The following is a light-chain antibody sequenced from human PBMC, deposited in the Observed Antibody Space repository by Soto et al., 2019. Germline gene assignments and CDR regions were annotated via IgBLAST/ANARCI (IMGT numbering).Light chain of an antibody. CDR3: QQLWTYPLT. J-gene: IGKJ4*01. CDR2: AAS. Sequence: DVQMTQSPSSLSALVGDRVTITCRASQSVSRYLNWYQHKPGTAPKLLISAASTLNSGVPSRFSGSGSGTDFTLTISSLQPEDFATYYCQQLWTYPLTFGGGTKVEI. V-gene: IGKV1-9*01. CDR1: QSVSRY.